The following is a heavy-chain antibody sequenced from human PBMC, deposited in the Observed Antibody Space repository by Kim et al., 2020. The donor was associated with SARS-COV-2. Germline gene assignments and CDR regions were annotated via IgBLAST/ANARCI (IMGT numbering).Heavy chain of an antibody. D-gene: IGHD3-10*01. Sequence: SETLSLTCAVYGGSFSGYYWSWIRQPPGKGLEWIGEINHSGSTNYNPSLKSRVTISVDTSKNQFSLKLSSVTAADTAVYYCARAREWFGEHDAFDIWGQGTMVTVSS. V-gene: IGHV4-34*01. CDR1: GGSFSGYY. CDR3: ARAREWFGEHDAFDI. CDR2: INHSGST. J-gene: IGHJ3*02.